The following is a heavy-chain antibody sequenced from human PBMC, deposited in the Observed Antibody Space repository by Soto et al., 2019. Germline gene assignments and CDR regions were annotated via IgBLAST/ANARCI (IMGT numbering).Heavy chain of an antibody. V-gene: IGHV4-59*08. J-gene: IGHJ5*02. Sequence: SETLSLTCTVSGGSISSYYWSWIRQPPGKGLEWIGYIYYSGSTNYNPSLKSRVTISVDTSKNQFSLKLSSVTAADTAVYYCARSLGSTNWFDPWGQGTLVTVSS. CDR1: GGSISSYY. D-gene: IGHD3-16*01. CDR3: ARSLGSTNWFDP. CDR2: IYYSGST.